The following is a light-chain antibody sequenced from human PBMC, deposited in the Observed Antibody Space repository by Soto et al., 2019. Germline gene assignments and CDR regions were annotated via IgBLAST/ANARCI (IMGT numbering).Light chain of an antibody. CDR3: NHRSSWPPA. Sequence: EIVLTQSPGTLSLSPGERATLSCRASQSVGSHLAWYQQKPGQAHRFLMYDASTRATGIQARFSGSGSGTDFTLTIRSLEPEEFAIYYCNHRSSWPPAVGQGTRLEIK. CDR1: QSVGSH. CDR2: DAS. J-gene: IGKJ5*01. V-gene: IGKV3-11*01.